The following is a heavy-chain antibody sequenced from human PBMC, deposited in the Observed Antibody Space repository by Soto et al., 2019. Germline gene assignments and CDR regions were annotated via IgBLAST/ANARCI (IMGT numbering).Heavy chain of an antibody. CDR2: VSGGGGDT. CDR3: AKTGVRRGLWEALDV. V-gene: IGHV3-23*01. CDR1: GFMFSSEA. D-gene: IGHD3-16*01. Sequence: EVKLLESGGGLVQPGGSLRLSCAASGFMFSSEAMTWVRQAPGKGLQWVALVSGGGGDTHYRDSVKGRFIISRDNSKNTVYLHMNSVRAEDTAVYHCAKTGVRRGLWEALDVWGQGAMVIVSS. J-gene: IGHJ3*01.